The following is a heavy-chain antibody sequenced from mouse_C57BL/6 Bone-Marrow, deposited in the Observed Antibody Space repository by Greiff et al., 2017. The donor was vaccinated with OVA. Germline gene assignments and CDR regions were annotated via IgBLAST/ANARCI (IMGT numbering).Heavy chain of an antibody. D-gene: IGHD2-1*01. J-gene: IGHJ1*03. Sequence: QVQLQQPGTELVKPGASVKLSCKASGYTFTSYWMHWVKQRPGQGLEWIGNINPSNGGTNYNEKFKSKATLTVDKSSSTAYMQLSSLTSEDSTVYYWARLYYGNGYWYFDVWGTGTTVTVSS. V-gene: IGHV1-53*01. CDR3: ARLYYGNGYWYFDV. CDR1: GYTFTSYW. CDR2: INPSNGGT.